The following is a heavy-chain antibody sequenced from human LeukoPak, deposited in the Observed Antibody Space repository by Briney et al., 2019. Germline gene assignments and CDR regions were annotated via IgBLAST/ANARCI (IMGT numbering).Heavy chain of an antibody. Sequence: GESLKISCKGSGYSSTSYWIGWVRQMPGKGLEWMGIIYPGDSDTRYSPSFQGQVTISADKSISTAYLQWSSLKASDTAMYYCARLTTTVTRFFDHWGQGTLVTVSS. D-gene: IGHD4-17*01. CDR2: IYPGDSDT. J-gene: IGHJ4*02. CDR3: ARLTTTVTRFFDH. V-gene: IGHV5-51*01. CDR1: GYSSTSYW.